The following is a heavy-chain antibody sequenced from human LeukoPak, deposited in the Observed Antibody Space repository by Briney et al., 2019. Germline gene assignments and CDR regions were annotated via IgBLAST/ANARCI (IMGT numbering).Heavy chain of an antibody. V-gene: IGHV1-69*13. CDR2: IIPIFGTA. CDR1: GGTFSSYA. D-gene: IGHD6-19*01. CDR3: ARATKQWLVHYWFDP. J-gene: IGHJ5*02. Sequence: SVKVSCKASGGTFSSYAISWVRQAPGQGLEWMGGIIPIFGTANYAQKFQGRVTITADESTSTAYMELSSLRSEDTAVYYCARATKQWLVHYWFDPWGQGTLVTVSS.